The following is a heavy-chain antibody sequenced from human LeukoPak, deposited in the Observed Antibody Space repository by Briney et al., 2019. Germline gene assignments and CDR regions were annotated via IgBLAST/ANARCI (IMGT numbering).Heavy chain of an antibody. J-gene: IGHJ4*02. CDR1: GFTFSNSD. CDR2: VSWNGSRT. Sequence: PGGSLRLSCAASGFTFSNSDMNWVHQAPGKGLEWVSGVSWNGSRTHYADSVKGRFIISRDNSRNTLYLQMNSLRAEDTAVYYCAKGIKWELPFDYWGQGTLVTVSS. V-gene: IGHV3-35*01. D-gene: IGHD1-26*01. CDR3: AKGIKWELPFDY.